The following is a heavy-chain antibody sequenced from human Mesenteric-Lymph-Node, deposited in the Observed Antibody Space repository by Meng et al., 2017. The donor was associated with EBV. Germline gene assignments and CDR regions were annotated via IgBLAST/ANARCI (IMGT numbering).Heavy chain of an antibody. CDR2: IYFTGST. V-gene: IGHV4-61*01. Sequence: QVQTKGSGPGMGKPSGTLSRTCNVSGDSVSSGNNYWSWIRQSPGRGLEWIGNIYFTGSTFYNPALKSRVTISGDTSKNQFSLKLTSVNAADTAVYYCAREGTTVTRWFDPWGPGTLVTVSS. D-gene: IGHD4-11*01. J-gene: IGHJ5*02. CDR3: AREGTTVTRWFDP. CDR1: GDSVSSGNNY.